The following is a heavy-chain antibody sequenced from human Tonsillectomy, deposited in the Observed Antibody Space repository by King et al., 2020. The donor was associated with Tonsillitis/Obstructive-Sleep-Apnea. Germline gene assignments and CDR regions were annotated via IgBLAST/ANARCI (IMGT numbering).Heavy chain of an antibody. CDR2: ISYDGSNK. D-gene: IGHD3-3*01. CDR3: ARKVLDQYYDFWRGPRVHFCFDY. J-gene: IGHJ4*02. V-gene: IGHV3-30*04. Sequence: QLVQSGGGVVQPGRSLRLSCAASGFTFSSYAMHWVRQAPGKGLEWVAVISYDGSNKYYADSVKGRFTISRDNSKNTLFLQMNSLRAEDTAVYYCARKVLDQYYDFWRGPRVHFCFDYWGQGTLVTVSS. CDR1: GFTFSSYA.